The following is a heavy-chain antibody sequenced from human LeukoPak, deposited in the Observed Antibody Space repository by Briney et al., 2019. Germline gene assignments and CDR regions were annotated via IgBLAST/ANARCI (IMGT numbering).Heavy chain of an antibody. V-gene: IGHV1-69*04. Sequence: ASVKVSCKASGGTFSSYTISWVRQAPGQGLEWMGRIISILGIANYAQKFQGRVTITADKSTSTAYMELSSLRSEDTAVYYCARDRGYCSSTSCYYWFDPWGQGTLVTVSS. CDR2: IISILGIA. J-gene: IGHJ5*02. CDR3: ARDRGYCSSTSCYYWFDP. D-gene: IGHD2-2*01. CDR1: GGTFSSYT.